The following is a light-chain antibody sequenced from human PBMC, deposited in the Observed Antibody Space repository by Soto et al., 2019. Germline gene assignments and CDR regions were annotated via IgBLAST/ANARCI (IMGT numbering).Light chain of an antibody. CDR3: QQSNSWPLT. Sequence: EIVMTQSPATLSVSPGERATLSCRASQSVNSYLAWYQQKPGQGPRLLIYGASTRATGVPARFSGSGSGTEFTLTISSLQSEDFAAYYCQQSNSWPLTFGGGTKVDIK. CDR1: QSVNSY. V-gene: IGKV3-15*01. J-gene: IGKJ4*01. CDR2: GAS.